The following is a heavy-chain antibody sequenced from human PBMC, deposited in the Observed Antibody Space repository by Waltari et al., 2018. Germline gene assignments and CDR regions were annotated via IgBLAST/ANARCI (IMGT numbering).Heavy chain of an antibody. J-gene: IGHJ4*02. CDR2: VSAKNDFT. Sequence: EVQLLESGGGLVQPGGYLRLSCVASGFVFGSYAMTWVRQAPGKGLEWVSGVSAKNDFTNYADSVKGRCTISRDNSKNTLYLQMNSLRVEDAALYYCARYISRGRELMSWGQGTLVTVSS. D-gene: IGHD1-7*01. V-gene: IGHV3-23*01. CDR3: ARYISRGRELMS. CDR1: GFVFGSYA.